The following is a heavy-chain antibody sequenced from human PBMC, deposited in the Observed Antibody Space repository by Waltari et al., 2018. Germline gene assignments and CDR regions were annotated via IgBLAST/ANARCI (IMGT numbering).Heavy chain of an antibody. Sequence: QVELQESGPGLVKPSATLSLTCTVSGGSVTGAHWSWVRQPAGKGLEWIGRIFASGGTDYNPSFKSRVTMSVDTSKNEFSLRLTSVTAADTAVYYCARGNYGLFSGHYSDLWGRGTRVTVSS. CDR2: IFASGGT. CDR1: GGSVTGAH. D-gene: IGHD3-3*01. J-gene: IGHJ5*02. CDR3: ARGNYGLFSGHYSDL. V-gene: IGHV4-4*07.